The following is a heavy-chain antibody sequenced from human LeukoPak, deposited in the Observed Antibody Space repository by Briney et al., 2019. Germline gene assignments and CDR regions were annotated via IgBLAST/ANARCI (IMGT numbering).Heavy chain of an antibody. CDR3: ARGSYSGSFGLGY. J-gene: IGHJ4*02. CDR1: GGSISSGGYS. D-gene: IGHD1-26*01. CDR2: IYYSRST. Sequence: SQTLSLTCAVSGGSISSGGYSWSWIRQPPGKALAWIGYIYYSRSTNYNPSLKSRVTISVDTSKNQFSLKLSSVTAADTAVYYCARGSYSGSFGLGYWGQGTLVTVSS. V-gene: IGHV4-30-4*07.